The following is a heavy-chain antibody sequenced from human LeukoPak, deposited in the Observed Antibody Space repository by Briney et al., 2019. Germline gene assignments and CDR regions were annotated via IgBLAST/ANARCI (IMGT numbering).Heavy chain of an antibody. V-gene: IGHV4-39*01. CDR1: GGSISSSSYY. CDR2: IYYSGST. CDR3: ARRPYYYGSGSQIPFDY. D-gene: IGHD3-10*01. J-gene: IGHJ4*02. Sequence: PSETLSLTCTVSGGSISSSSYYWGWIRQPPGKGLEWIGSIYYSGSTYYNPSLKSRVTISVDTSKNQFSLKLSSVAAADTAVYYCARRPYYYGSGSQIPFDYWGQGTLVTVSS.